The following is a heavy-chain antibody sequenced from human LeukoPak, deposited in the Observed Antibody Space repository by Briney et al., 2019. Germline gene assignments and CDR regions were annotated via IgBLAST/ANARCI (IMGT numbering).Heavy chain of an antibody. J-gene: IGHJ4*02. CDR1: GFTFSSYN. D-gene: IGHD6-13*01. CDR2: ISSSSSYI. Sequence: PGGSLRLSCAASGFTFSSYNMNWVRQAPGKGLEWVSSISSSSSYIYYADSVKGRFTISRDNAKNSLYLQMNSLRAEDTAVYYCARGPSSSWYFDYWGQGTLVTVSS. V-gene: IGHV3-21*01. CDR3: ARGPSSSWYFDY.